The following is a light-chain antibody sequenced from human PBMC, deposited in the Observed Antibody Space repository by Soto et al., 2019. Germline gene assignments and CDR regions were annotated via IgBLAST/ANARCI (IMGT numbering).Light chain of an antibody. J-gene: IGKJ2*01. V-gene: IGKV4-1*01. Sequence: DIVMTQSPDSLAVPLGERATINCKSSQSVLYSSNNKNYLAWYQQKPGQPPKLLIYWASTRESGVPDRFSGSGSGTDFTLTISSLQAVDVAVYYCQQYYSSPYTFGQGTKLEIK. CDR1: QSVLYSSNNKNY. CDR3: QQYYSSPYT. CDR2: WAS.